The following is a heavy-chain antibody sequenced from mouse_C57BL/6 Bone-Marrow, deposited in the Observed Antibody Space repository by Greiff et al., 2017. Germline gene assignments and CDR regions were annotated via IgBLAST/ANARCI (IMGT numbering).Heavy chain of an antibody. Sequence: QVQLQQPGAELVKPGASVKMSCKASGYTFTSYWITWVKQRPGQGLEWIGDIYPGSGSTNYNEKFKSKATLTVDTSSSTAYIQLSSLTSEDSAVYYCASAKSSDVGGAMDYWGQGTSVTVSS. CDR1: GYTFTSYW. J-gene: IGHJ4*01. CDR2: IYPGSGST. D-gene: IGHD1-3*01. CDR3: ASAKSSDVGGAMDY. V-gene: IGHV1-55*01.